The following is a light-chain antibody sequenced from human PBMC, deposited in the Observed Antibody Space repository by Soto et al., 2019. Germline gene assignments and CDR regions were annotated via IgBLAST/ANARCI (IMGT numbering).Light chain of an antibody. CDR2: YAS. J-gene: IGKJ5*01. CDR3: QQRTSWPIP. Sequence: PGERATLSCRASQRVSSYLAWYQQKPGQTPRLRIYYASNRATGIPARFSGSGSGTDFTLTISRLEPEDFAIYYFQQRTSWPIPFGQGTRLEIK. CDR1: QRVSSY. V-gene: IGKV3-11*01.